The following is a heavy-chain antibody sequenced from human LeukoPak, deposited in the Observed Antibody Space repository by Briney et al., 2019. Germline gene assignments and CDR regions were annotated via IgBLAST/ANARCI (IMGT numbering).Heavy chain of an antibody. Sequence: GASVKVSCKASGYTFTGYYMHWVRQAPGQGLEWMGWVNPNSGGTNYAQKFQGRVTMTRDTSISTAYMELSRLRSDDTAVYYCARDPAAVLRFLEWFFDYWGQGTLVTVSS. V-gene: IGHV1-2*02. CDR3: ARDPAAVLRFLEWFFDY. D-gene: IGHD3-3*01. CDR1: GYTFTGYY. J-gene: IGHJ4*02. CDR2: VNPNSGGT.